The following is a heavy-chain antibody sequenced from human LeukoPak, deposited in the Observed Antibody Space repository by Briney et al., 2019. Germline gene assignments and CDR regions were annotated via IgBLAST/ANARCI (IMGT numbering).Heavy chain of an antibody. V-gene: IGHV4-59*11. Sequence: SETLSLTCTVSGGSISGHYWTWIRQPPGKGLEWIGQIHYSGRPDYNPSLKSRVTISADTSKNQLSLKVTSVTGADTAVYYCARFVVDYDMDVWGQGTTVTVSS. CDR3: ARFVVDYDMDV. D-gene: IGHD2-21*01. J-gene: IGHJ6*02. CDR1: GGSISGHY. CDR2: IHYSGRP.